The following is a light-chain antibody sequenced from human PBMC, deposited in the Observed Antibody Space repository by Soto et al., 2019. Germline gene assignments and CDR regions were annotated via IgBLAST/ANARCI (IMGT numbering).Light chain of an antibody. CDR3: QQYGSSP. J-gene: IGKJ4*02. CDR2: GAS. V-gene: IGKV3-20*01. Sequence: ESVLTQSPGTLSLSPGERATLSCRASQSVSSSYLAWYQQKPGQAHRLLIYGASSRATGIPDRFSGSGSGTDFTRTISRLEPEDFAVYYCQQYGSSPFGGGTNVEIQ. CDR1: QSVSSSY.